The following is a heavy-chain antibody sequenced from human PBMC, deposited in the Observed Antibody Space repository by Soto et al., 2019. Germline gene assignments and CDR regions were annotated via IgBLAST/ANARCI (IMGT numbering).Heavy chain of an antibody. CDR3: ARDIVSVGPRANEAFDV. CDR1: GFTFSDTL. CDR2: INPANGNT. D-gene: IGHD1-26*01. J-gene: IGHJ3*01. Sequence: QVQLVQSGAEMKKPGASVNISCQASGFTFSDTLINWVRQGPGQGLEWMGWINPANGNTRYSESFQGRVTISSLSSASTAYVALSDLTSEDTAVYYCARDIVSVGPRANEAFDVWGQGTMTTVSS. V-gene: IGHV1-3*01.